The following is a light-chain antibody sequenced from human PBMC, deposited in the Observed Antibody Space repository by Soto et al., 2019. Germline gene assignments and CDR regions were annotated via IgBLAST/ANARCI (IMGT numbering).Light chain of an antibody. J-gene: IGKJ1*01. CDR1: QSVGSY. V-gene: IGKV3-11*01. Sequence: EIVLTQYPATLSLSPGERATLSCRASQSVGSYLAWYQQKPGQAPRLLIDDASNRATGIPARFSGSGSGTDFTLTISSLESEDFAVYYCQQRSNGPKTFGQGTKVEIK. CDR2: DAS. CDR3: QQRSNGPKT.